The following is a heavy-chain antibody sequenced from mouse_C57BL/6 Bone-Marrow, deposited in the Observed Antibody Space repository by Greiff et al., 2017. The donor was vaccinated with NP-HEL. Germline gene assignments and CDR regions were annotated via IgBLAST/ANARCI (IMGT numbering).Heavy chain of an antibody. CDR1: GYTFTSYG. CDR2: IYPRSGNT. J-gene: IGHJ1*03. V-gene: IGHV1-81*01. CDR3: AREGTVVGYFDV. Sequence: QVQLQQSGAELARPGASVKLSCKASGYTFTSYGISWVKQRTGQGLEWIGEIYPRSGNTYYNEKFKGKATLTADKSSSTADMELRSLTSEDSAVYFCAREGTVVGYFDVWGTGTTVTVSS. D-gene: IGHD1-1*01.